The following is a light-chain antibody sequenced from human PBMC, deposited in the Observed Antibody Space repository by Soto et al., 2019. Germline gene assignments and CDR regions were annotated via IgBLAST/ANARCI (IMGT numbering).Light chain of an antibody. CDR1: ISDVSGYNF. CDR2: DVS. CDR3: SSYTSSNTYV. Sequence: QSVLTQPASMSGSPGQSITISCTGTISDVSGYNFVSWYQQYPGKAPKLMIYDVSNRPSGVSNRFSGSKSGNTASLTISGLQAEDEADYYCSSYTSSNTYVFGAGTKVTVL. J-gene: IGLJ1*01. V-gene: IGLV2-14*03.